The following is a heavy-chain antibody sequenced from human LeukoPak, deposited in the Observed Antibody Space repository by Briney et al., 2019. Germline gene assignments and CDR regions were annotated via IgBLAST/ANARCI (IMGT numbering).Heavy chain of an antibody. V-gene: IGHV1-69*06. Sequence: GASVKVSCKASGGTFSSYAISWVRQAPGQGLEWMGGIIPIFGTANYAQKFQGRVTITADKSTSTAYMELSSLRSEDTAVYYCASMRVVPAAMRSGWFDPWGQGTLVTVSS. CDR1: GGTFSSYA. CDR2: IIPIFGTA. J-gene: IGHJ5*02. D-gene: IGHD2-2*01. CDR3: ASMRVVPAAMRSGWFDP.